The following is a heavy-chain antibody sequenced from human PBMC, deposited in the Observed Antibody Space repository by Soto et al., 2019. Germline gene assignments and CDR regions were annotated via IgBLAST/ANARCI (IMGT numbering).Heavy chain of an antibody. J-gene: IGHJ6*02. CDR1: GFTFNSYS. Sequence: EVQLVESGGGLVKPGGSLRLSCAASGFTFNSYSMNWVRQAPGKGLEWVSSISSSSSYIYYADSVKGRFTISRDNAKNSLYLQMNRLRAEDTAVYYCARDNGYFGSGSYGGMDVWGQGTTVTVSS. V-gene: IGHV3-21*01. CDR2: ISSSSSYI. CDR3: ARDNGYFGSGSYGGMDV. D-gene: IGHD3-10*01.